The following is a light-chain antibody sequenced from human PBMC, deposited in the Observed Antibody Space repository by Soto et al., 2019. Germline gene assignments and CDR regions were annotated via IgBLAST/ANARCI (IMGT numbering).Light chain of an antibody. Sequence: DIQMTQSPSTLSASVGDRVTITCRASQSSNTRLAWYQQKPGKAPKLLIYKASSLGSGGPSRFSGLGYGKEFTRTISSLQPDDFAIYYCQQYNSHSGYTFGQGTKLEIK. CDR1: QSSNTR. J-gene: IGKJ2*01. CDR2: KAS. V-gene: IGKV1-5*03. CDR3: QQYNSHSGYT.